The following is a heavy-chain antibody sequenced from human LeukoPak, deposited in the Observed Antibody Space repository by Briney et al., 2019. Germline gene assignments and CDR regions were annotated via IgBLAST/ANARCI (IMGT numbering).Heavy chain of an antibody. D-gene: IGHD1-14*01. V-gene: IGHV4-34*01. Sequence: PSETLSLTCAVYGGSFSGYYWSWIRQPPGKGLEWIGEINHSGSTNYNPSLKSRVTISVDTSKNQFSLKLSSVTAADTAVYYCASVHNQESQSEWGQGTLVTVSS. CDR1: GGSFSGYY. CDR3: ASVHNQESQSE. J-gene: IGHJ4*02. CDR2: INHSGST.